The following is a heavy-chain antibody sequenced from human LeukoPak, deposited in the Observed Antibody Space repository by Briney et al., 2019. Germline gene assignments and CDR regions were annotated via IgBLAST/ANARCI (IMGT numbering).Heavy chain of an antibody. V-gene: IGHV1-46*01. CDR3: ARVESWESNISNYLDY. J-gene: IGHJ4*02. D-gene: IGHD3-10*01. Sequence: GASVRVSCKASGYTFTSYYMHWVRQAPGQGLEWMGIINPSSGSTIYAHKFQGRVTMTRDMSTSTVYMELSSLRSEDTAVYYCARVESWESNISNYLDYWGQGTLVTVSS. CDR2: INPSSGST. CDR1: GYTFTSYY.